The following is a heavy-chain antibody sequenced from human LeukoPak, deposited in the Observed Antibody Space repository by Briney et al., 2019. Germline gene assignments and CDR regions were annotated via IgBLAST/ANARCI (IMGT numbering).Heavy chain of an antibody. CDR3: AKGLAGYYYYMDV. J-gene: IGHJ6*03. V-gene: IGHV3-74*01. D-gene: IGHD5/OR15-5a*01. CDR1: GFTFSSYW. Sequence: PGGSLRLSCAASGFTFSSYWMHWVRQAPGKGLVWVSGINWNSGTITYADSMRGRFTISRDNSKNTLYLQMNSLRAEDTAVYYCAKGLAGYYYYMDVWGKGTTVTVSS. CDR2: INWNSGTI.